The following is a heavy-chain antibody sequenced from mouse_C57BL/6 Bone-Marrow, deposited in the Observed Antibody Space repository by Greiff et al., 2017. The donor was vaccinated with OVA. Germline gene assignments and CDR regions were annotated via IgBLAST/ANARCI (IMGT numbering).Heavy chain of an antibody. Sequence: VQLQQPGAELVKPGASVKLSCKASGYTFTSYWMHWVKQRPGQGLEWIGMIHPNSGSTNYNEKFKSKATLTVDKSSSTAYMQLSSLTSEDSAVYYCARRDYGYWYVDVWGTGTTVTVSS. D-gene: IGHD1-1*02. CDR2: IHPNSGST. CDR1: GYTFTSYW. J-gene: IGHJ1*03. V-gene: IGHV1-64*01. CDR3: ARRDYGYWYVDV.